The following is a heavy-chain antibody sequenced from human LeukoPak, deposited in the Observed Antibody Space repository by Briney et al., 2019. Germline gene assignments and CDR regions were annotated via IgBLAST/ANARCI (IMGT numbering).Heavy chain of an antibody. CDR3: ARGRGKTWPFDY. Sequence: SQTLSLTCTVSGGSISSGSYYWSWIRQPAGKGLEWIGRIYTSGSTNYNPSLKSRVTISVDTSKNQFSLKLSSVTAADTAVYYCARGRGKTWPFDYWGQGTLVTVSS. CDR2: IYTSGST. J-gene: IGHJ4*02. V-gene: IGHV4-61*02. CDR1: GGSISSGSYY. D-gene: IGHD5-12*01.